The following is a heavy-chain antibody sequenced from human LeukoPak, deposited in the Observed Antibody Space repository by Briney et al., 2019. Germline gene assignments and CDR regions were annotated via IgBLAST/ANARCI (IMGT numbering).Heavy chain of an antibody. V-gene: IGHV1-18*04. CDR3: ARGEVGDTAMVTLDY. D-gene: IGHD5-18*01. CDR2: NSAYNGNT. J-gene: IGHJ4*02. Sequence: GAAVKDTFKASRYTFTSYGISGVRQAPSQGLEGMGWNSAYNGNTNYPQKLQGRATINTETPTSTAYMELRSLRSDDTAVYYCARGEVGDTAMVTLDYWGQGTLVTVSS. CDR1: RYTFTSYG.